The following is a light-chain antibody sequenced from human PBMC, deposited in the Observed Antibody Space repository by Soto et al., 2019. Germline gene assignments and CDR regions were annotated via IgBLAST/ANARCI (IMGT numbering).Light chain of an antibody. CDR1: QTISSW. J-gene: IGKJ1*01. Sequence: DIQMTQSPSTLSGSVGDRVTITCRARQTISSWLAWYQQKPGKAPKLLIYKASTLKSGVPSRFRGSGSWKEFSFTNKSLEADDFATYYCQHYNSYSEAFGQGTKVDIK. CDR3: QHYNSYSEA. V-gene: IGKV1-5*03. CDR2: KAS.